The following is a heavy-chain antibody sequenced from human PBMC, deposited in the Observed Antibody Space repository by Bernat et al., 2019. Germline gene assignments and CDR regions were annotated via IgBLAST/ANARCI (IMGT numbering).Heavy chain of an antibody. Sequence: QLQLQESGPGLVKPSEILSLTCTVSGASISSSSYYWGWIRQPPGKGLEWIGSIYYSGSTYYNPSLKTRVTISVDTSMNQFSLKLSSVTAADTAMYYCARHLEYCSGGSCFPGYYYYYMDVWGKGTTVTVSS. CDR3: ARHLEYCSGGSCFPGYYYYYMDV. V-gene: IGHV4-39*01. CDR2: IYYSGST. J-gene: IGHJ6*03. CDR1: GASISSSSYY. D-gene: IGHD2-15*01.